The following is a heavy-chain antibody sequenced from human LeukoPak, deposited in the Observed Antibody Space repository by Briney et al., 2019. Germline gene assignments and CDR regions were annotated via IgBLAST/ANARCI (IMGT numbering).Heavy chain of an antibody. CDR3: ARGYGSSRPYGMDV. J-gene: IGHJ6*02. D-gene: IGHD6-13*01. Sequence: GASVKVSCKASGYTFTSYAMHWVRQAPGQRLEWMGWINGGNGNTKYSQNFQGRVTITRDTSARTAYMELSSLRTEDTALYYCARGYGSSRPYGMDVWGQGTTVTVSS. V-gene: IGHV1-3*01. CDR1: GYTFTSYA. CDR2: INGGNGNT.